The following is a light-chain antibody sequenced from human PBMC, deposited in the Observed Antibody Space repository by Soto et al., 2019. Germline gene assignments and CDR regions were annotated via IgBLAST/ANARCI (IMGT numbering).Light chain of an antibody. V-gene: IGLV2-14*01. J-gene: IGLJ2*01. Sequence: QPASVSGSPGQSITISCAGTSGDVGAYNFVTWFQQHPGKVPKLIIYDVSDRPSGVSDRFSGSKSGNTASLTISGLLAEDEGDYYCGSYTTSNTMIFGGGTKLTVL. CDR1: SGDVGAYNF. CDR3: GSYTTSNTMI. CDR2: DVS.